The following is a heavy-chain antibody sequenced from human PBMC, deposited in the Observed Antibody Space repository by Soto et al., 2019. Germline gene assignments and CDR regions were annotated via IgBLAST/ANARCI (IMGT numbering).Heavy chain of an antibody. Sequence: GAEPVSGTGPLRKACRSSGLPHINKAVGEGWMRQPPGKALEWLALIYGNDAKRYSPSLRSRLTITQDTSTSHVVLTMTNMDPVDTGTYYCARRGMSVVVGDPYFASGGQGISVTVSS. J-gene: IGHJ4*02. CDR1: GLPHINKAVG. D-gene: IGHD2-15*01. CDR2: IYGNDAK. V-gene: IGHV2-5*01. CDR3: ARRGMSVVVGDPYFAS.